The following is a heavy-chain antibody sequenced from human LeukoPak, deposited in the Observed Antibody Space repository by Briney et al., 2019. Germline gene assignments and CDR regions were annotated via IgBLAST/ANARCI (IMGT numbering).Heavy chain of an antibody. CDR1: GGSISSYY. Sequence: SETLSLTCTVSGGSISSYYWSWIRQPSGKGLEWIGYIYYSGSTNYNPSLKSRVTISVDTSKNQFSLKLSSVTAADTAVYYCARKNRYGGYVWFDPWGQGTLVTVSS. V-gene: IGHV4-59*01. CDR2: IYYSGST. D-gene: IGHD5-12*01. J-gene: IGHJ5*02. CDR3: ARKNRYGGYVWFDP.